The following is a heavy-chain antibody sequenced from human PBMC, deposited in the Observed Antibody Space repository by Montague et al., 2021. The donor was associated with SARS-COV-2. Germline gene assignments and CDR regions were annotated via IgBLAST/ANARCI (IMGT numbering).Heavy chain of an antibody. D-gene: IGHD3-10*01. CDR3: AGLRATDTGKGYSDC. Sequence: SETLSLTCTVSGGSISNGGYYWGWIRQPPGEGLVWNGSISYSGTTYYTPSLNSRVSISVDTSKNQLSLKLSSVTAADTAVYYCAGLRATDTGKGYSDCWGQGTLVTVSS. J-gene: IGHJ4*02. V-gene: IGHV4-39*01. CDR2: ISYSGTT. CDR1: GGSISNGGYY.